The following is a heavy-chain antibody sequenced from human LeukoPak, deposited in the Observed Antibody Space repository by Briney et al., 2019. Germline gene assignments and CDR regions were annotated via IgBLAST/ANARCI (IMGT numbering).Heavy chain of an antibody. CDR2: INTNGSPT. V-gene: IGHV3-74*01. CDR3: AGDLISGSGSLGY. D-gene: IGHD3-10*01. J-gene: IGHJ4*02. CDR1: GFTFSRYE. Sequence: GGSLRLSCAASGFTFSRYEMNWVRQAPGKGLVWVARINTNGSPTQYADSVKGRFTISRDNAKTTLYLQMNSLRDEDTAVYYCAGDLISGSGSLGYWGQGTLVTVSS.